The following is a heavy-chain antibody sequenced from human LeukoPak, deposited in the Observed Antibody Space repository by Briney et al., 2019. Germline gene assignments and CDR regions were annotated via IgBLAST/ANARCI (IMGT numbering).Heavy chain of an antibody. D-gene: IGHD3-22*01. Sequence: GGSLRLSCAASGFTFSSYAMHWVRQAPGKGLEWVAVISYDGSNKYYADSVKGRFTISRDNSKNTLYLQMNSLRAEDTAVYYCAREDSSGYYYGLYFDYWGQGTLVTVSS. CDR1: GFTFSSYA. CDR2: ISYDGSNK. CDR3: AREDSSGYYYGLYFDY. V-gene: IGHV3-30*04. J-gene: IGHJ4*02.